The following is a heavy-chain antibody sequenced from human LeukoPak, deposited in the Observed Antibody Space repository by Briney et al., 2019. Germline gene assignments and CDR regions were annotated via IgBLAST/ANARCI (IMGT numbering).Heavy chain of an antibody. D-gene: IGHD2-2*01. CDR2: IHHTGIT. J-gene: IGHJ3*01. CDR1: GGSFSIGDW. CDR3: ATLGYQLLPLR. V-gene: IGHV4-4*02. Sequence: SETLSLTCAVSGGSFSIGDWWSWVRQPPGKGLEWIGEIHHTGITNFNPSLWSRVTMSLDRSKNQFSLNLTSVTAADTAVYYCATLGYQLLPLRWGQGTMVTVSS.